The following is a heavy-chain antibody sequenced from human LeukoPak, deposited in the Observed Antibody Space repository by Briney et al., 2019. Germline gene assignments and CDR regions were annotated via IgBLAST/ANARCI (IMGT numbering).Heavy chain of an antibody. J-gene: IGHJ4*02. CDR3: ARDSFGYSGYDYVDY. Sequence: GASVKVSCKASGGTFSSYAISWVRQAPGQGLEWMGRIIPILGIANYAQKFLGRVTITADKSTSTAYMELSSLRSEDTAVYYCARDSFGYSGYDYVDYWGQETLVTVSS. D-gene: IGHD5-12*01. CDR1: GGTFSSYA. V-gene: IGHV1-69*04. CDR2: IIPILGIA.